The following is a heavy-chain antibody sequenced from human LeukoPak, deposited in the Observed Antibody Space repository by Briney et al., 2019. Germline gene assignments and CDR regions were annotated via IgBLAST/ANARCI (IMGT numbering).Heavy chain of an antibody. Sequence: ASVKVSCKASGYTFTSYYMHWVRQAPGQGLEWMGIINPSGGSTSYAQKFQGRVTMTRDTSTSTVYMELSSLRSEDTAVYYCARAEGSYGSGSYYRFDPWGQGTLVTVSS. J-gene: IGHJ5*02. V-gene: IGHV1-46*01. CDR3: ARAEGSYGSGSYYRFDP. D-gene: IGHD3-10*01. CDR1: GYTFTSYY. CDR2: INPSGGST.